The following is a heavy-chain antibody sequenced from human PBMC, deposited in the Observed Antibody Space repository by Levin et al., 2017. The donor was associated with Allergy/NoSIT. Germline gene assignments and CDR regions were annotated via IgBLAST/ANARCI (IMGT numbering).Heavy chain of an antibody. CDR2: IYPGDSDT. V-gene: IGHV5-51*01. CDR1: GYSFTSYW. CDR3: ARDRSGRWWELPHYYYGMDV. J-gene: IGHJ6*02. Sequence: GESLKISCKGSGYSFTSYWIGWVRQMPGKGLEWMGIIYPGDSDTRYSPSFQGQVTISADKSISTAYLQWSSLKASDTAMYYCARDRSGRWWELPHYYYGMDVWGQGTTVTVSS. D-gene: IGHD1-26*01.